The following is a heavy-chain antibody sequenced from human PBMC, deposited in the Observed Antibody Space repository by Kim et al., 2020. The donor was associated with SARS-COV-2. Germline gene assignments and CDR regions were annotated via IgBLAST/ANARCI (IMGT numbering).Heavy chain of an antibody. Sequence: GGSLRLSCAASGFTFDDYAMHWVRQAPGKGLEWVSGISWNSGSIGYADSVKGRFTISRDNAKNSLYLQMNSLRAEDTALYYCAKGSGWLTTPFDPWGQGTLVTVSS. CDR1: GFTFDDYA. CDR2: ISWNSGSI. D-gene: IGHD6-19*01. V-gene: IGHV3-9*01. CDR3: AKGSGWLTTPFDP. J-gene: IGHJ5*02.